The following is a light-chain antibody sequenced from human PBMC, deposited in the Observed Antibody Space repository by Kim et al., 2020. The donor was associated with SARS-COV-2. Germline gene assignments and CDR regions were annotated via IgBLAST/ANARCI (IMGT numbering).Light chain of an antibody. Sequence: GQSFTIPCTETGGDLCGYNYVSGYQQPPGKAPNLMFYDVTNRPSGVSNRFPGSKSGKTASRTISGLQAEDEVDYYCSSYTCISTLLFGGGTQLTVL. CDR1: GGDLCGYNY. CDR2: DVT. V-gene: IGLV2-14*03. CDR3: SSYTCISTLL. J-gene: IGLJ2*01.